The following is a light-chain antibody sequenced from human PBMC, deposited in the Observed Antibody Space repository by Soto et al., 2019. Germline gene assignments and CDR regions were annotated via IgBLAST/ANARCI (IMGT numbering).Light chain of an antibody. CDR2: AAS. V-gene: IGKV1-39*01. CDR3: QQSYSTPFT. CDR1: QSITTY. J-gene: IGKJ3*01. Sequence: DIQMTQSPSSLSASVGDRVTITCRASQSITTYLNWYQQKPGKAPKLLIYAASSLQSGVPSRFNGSGSGTDFTLTISRLQPEDFAIYSCQQSYSTPFTFGPGTKVDIQ.